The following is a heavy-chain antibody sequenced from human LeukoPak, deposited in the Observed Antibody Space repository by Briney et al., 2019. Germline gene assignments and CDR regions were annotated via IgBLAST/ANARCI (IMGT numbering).Heavy chain of an antibody. CDR2: ISYDGSNK. D-gene: IGHD6-13*01. V-gene: IGHV3-30*01. CDR3: ARQDSSSWEGHPNFDY. CDR1: GFTFSSYA. Sequence: GGSLRLSCAASGFTFSSYAMHWVRQAPGKGLEWVAVISYDGSNKYYADSVKGRFTISRDNSKNTLYLQTNSLRAEDTAVYYCARQDSSSWEGHPNFDYWGQGTLVTVSS. J-gene: IGHJ4*02.